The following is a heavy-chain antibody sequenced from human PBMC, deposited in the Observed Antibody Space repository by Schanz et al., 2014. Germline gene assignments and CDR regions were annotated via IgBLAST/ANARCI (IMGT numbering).Heavy chain of an antibody. CDR1: GYTLTAYY. V-gene: IGHV1-2*02. Sequence: VQLVQSGAEVKKPGASVKVSCKASGYTLTAYYMHWVRQAPGQGLEWMGWINPDSGGTNYAQKFQGRVTMQRELSINTAEMELSRLRSDDSAVYYCASDFWSGYSHYYYGLDVWGQGTTVTVSS. CDR2: INPDSGGT. J-gene: IGHJ6*02. D-gene: IGHD3-3*01. CDR3: ASDFWSGYSHYYYGLDV.